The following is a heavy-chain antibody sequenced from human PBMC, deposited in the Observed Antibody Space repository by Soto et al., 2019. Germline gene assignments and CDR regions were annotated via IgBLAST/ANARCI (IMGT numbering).Heavy chain of an antibody. Sequence: VQLVQSGAEVKKTGASVKVSCKASGYTFTSYGISWVRQAPGQGLEWMGWISAYNGHTNYAQKLQGRVTMTTDTSTITSFMELRSLRSDVTALYYVARVPHNWNDGLFGWFDHWCQGTLVTVSS. CDR3: ARVPHNWNDGLFGWFDH. CDR2: ISAYNGHT. J-gene: IGHJ5*02. D-gene: IGHD1-20*01. V-gene: IGHV1-18*01. CDR1: GYTFTSYG.